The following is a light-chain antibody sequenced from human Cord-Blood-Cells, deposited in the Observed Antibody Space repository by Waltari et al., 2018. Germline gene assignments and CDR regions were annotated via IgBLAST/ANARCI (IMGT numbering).Light chain of an antibody. CDR3: QQYYSTPWT. V-gene: IGKV1-NL1*01. CDR1: QCIINS. CDR2: AAS. Sequence: DIQMTQSPSSLSASVGDRVTITCRASQCIINSLAWYQQKPGKAPKLLLYAASRLESGVPSRFSGSGSGTDYTLTISSLQPEDFATYYCQQYYSTPWTFGQGTKVEIK. J-gene: IGKJ1*01.